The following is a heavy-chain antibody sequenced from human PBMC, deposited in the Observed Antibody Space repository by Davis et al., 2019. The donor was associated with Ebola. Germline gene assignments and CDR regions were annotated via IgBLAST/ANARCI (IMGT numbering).Heavy chain of an antibody. V-gene: IGHV1-2*02. Sequence: AASVKVSCKASGYTFTGYYMHWVRQAPGQGLEWMGWINPNSGGTNYAQKFQGRVTITRDTSASTAYMELSSLRSEDTAVYYCAGSIWFGESHYYGMDVWGQGTTVTVSS. CDR3: AGSIWFGESHYYGMDV. J-gene: IGHJ6*02. D-gene: IGHD3-10*01. CDR2: INPNSGGT. CDR1: GYTFTGYY.